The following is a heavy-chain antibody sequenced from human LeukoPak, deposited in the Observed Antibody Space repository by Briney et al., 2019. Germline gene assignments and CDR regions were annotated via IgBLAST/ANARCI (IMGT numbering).Heavy chain of an antibody. CDR2: INDSGST. CDR3: ARERTRHFDY. J-gene: IGHJ4*02. V-gene: IGHV4-34*01. D-gene: IGHD1-14*01. CDR1: GGSFSGYY. Sequence: SETLSLTCAVYGGSFSGYYWSWVRQPPGKGLEWIGEINDSGSTNYNPSLKSRVTISVDTSKNQFSLKLSSVTAADTAVYYCARERTRHFDYWGQGTLVTVSS.